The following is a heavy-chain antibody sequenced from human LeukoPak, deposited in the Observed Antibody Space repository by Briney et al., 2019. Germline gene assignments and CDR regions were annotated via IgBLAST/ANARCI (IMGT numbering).Heavy chain of an antibody. Sequence: GGSLRLSCAASGFTFSSYAVSWVRQAPGKGLEWVSAISGSGGSTYYADSVKGRFTISRDNSKNTLYLQMNSLRAEDTAVYYCAKREDGGNHGDFDYWGQGTLVTVSS. J-gene: IGHJ4*02. CDR3: AKREDGGNHGDFDY. CDR2: ISGSGGST. D-gene: IGHD4-23*01. CDR1: GFTFSSYA. V-gene: IGHV3-23*01.